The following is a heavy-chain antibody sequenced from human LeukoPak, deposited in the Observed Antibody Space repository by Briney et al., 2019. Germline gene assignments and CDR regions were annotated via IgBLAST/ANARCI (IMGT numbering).Heavy chain of an antibody. CDR1: GYTFIGYY. CDR3: ALIGDHAWFDP. Sequence: ASVKVSCKASGYTFIGYYIFWVRRAPGQGLEWMGWINPNSGGTNYAQEFQGRVTMTRDTSITTAYMELSTLRSDDTAVYYCALIGDHAWFDPWGQGTLVTVSS. CDR2: INPNSGGT. J-gene: IGHJ5*02. V-gene: IGHV1-2*02. D-gene: IGHD3-10*01.